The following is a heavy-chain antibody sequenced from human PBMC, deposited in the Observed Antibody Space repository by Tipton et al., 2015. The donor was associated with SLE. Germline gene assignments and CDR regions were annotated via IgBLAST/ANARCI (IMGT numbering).Heavy chain of an antibody. Sequence: LSLTCAVSGGSMSSNNWWNWVRQAPGKGLEWIAYISSSSTIYYADSVKGRFSISRDNSKNTLYLQMNSLRTEDTAVYYCANWGPAAIENYWGQGDLVTISS. CDR2: ISSSSTI. V-gene: IGHV3-48*01. J-gene: IGHJ4*02. CDR1: GGSMSSNNW. D-gene: IGHD2-2*01. CDR3: ANWGPAAIENY.